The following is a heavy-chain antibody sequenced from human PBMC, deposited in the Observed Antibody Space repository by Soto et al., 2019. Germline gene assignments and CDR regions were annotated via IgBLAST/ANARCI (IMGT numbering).Heavy chain of an antibody. CDR3: AKYQPMTQPRPYFDY. CDR1: GFTFSSYA. J-gene: IGHJ4*02. CDR2: ISGSDDST. V-gene: IGHV3-23*01. D-gene: IGHD3-22*01. Sequence: GGSLRLSCAASGFTFSSYAMSWVRQAPGKGLEWVSVISGSDDSTYYADSVKGRFTISRDNSRNTLYLQMNSLRAEDTAIYYCAKYQPMTQPRPYFDYWGQGTLVTVSS.